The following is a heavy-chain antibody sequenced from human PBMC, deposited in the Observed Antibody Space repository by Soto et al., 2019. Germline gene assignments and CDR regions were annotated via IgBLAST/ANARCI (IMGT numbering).Heavy chain of an antibody. Sequence: QVQLVESGGGVVQPGRSLRLSCAASGFTFSSYGMHWVRQAPGKGLEWVAVIWYDGSNKYYVDSVKGRFTISRDNSKNTLYLQMNSLRAEDTAVYYCARDHAWYRYDFLTGYPDYWGQGTLVTVSS. V-gene: IGHV3-33*01. D-gene: IGHD3-9*01. J-gene: IGHJ4*02. CDR2: IWYDGSNK. CDR1: GFTFSSYG. CDR3: ARDHAWYRYDFLTGYPDY.